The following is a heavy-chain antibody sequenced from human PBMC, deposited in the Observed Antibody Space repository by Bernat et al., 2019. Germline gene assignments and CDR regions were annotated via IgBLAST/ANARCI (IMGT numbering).Heavy chain of an antibody. CDR1: GYTFTSYD. J-gene: IGHJ6*02. V-gene: IGHV1-8*01. Sequence: QVQLVQSGAEVKKPGASVKVSCKASGYTFTSYDINWVRQATGQGLEWMGWMNPNSGNTGYAQKFQGRVTMTRNTSISTAYMELSSLRSEDTAVYYCARESSGWYRAGYYYYGMDVWGQGTTVTVSS. CDR2: MNPNSGNT. D-gene: IGHD6-19*01. CDR3: ARESSGWYRAGYYYYGMDV.